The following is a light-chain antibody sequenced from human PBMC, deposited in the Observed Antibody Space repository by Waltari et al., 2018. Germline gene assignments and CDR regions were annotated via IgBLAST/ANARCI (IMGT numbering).Light chain of an antibody. CDR1: QSVSSN. Sequence: EIVMTQSPATLSVSPGARANLSCRASQSVSSNLAWYQQKPCQAPRLLIYGASTRATGIPARFSGSWSGTEFTLTITSLQSEDFAVYYCQQYNNWPPWTFGQGTKVEIK. V-gene: IGKV3-15*01. CDR2: GAS. CDR3: QQYNNWPPWT. J-gene: IGKJ1*01.